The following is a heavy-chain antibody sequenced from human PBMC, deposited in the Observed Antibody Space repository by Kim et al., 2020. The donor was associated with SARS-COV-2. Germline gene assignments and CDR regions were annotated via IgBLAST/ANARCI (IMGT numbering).Heavy chain of an antibody. CDR3: ARINGLLEWLFAHYYYGMDV. J-gene: IGHJ6*02. CDR2: INHSGST. D-gene: IGHD3-3*01. V-gene: IGHV4-34*01. CDR1: GGSFSGYY. Sequence: SETLSLTCAVYGGSFSGYYWSWIRQPPGKGLEWIGEINHSGSTNYNPSLKSRVTISVDTSKNQFSLKLSSVTAADTAVYYCARINGLLEWLFAHYYYGMDVWGQGTTVTVSS.